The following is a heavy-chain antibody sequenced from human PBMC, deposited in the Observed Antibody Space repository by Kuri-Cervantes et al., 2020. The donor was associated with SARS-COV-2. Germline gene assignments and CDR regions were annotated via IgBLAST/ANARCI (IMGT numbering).Heavy chain of an antibody. CDR3: ARDRAHYYDSSGSFDY. Sequence: GGSLRLSCAAFGFTFSSYSMNWVRQAPGKGLEWVSSISSSSSYIYYADSVKGRFTIPRDNAKNSLYLQMNSLRAEDTAVYYCARDRAHYYDSSGSFDYWGQGTLVTVSS. D-gene: IGHD3-22*01. V-gene: IGHV3-21*01. J-gene: IGHJ4*02. CDR1: GFTFSSYS. CDR2: ISSSSSYI.